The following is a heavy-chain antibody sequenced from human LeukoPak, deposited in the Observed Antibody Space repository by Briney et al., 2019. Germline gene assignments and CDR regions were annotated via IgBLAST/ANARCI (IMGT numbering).Heavy chain of an antibody. CDR3: ARFSTFRDSSGYYLDY. D-gene: IGHD3-22*01. Sequence: SETLSLTCSVSGGSISSYYWSWIRQPPGKGLEWRGHIYSSGSTTDNPSLKSRVTISVDTSKNQLSLKLTSVTPADTAVYYCARFSTFRDSSGYYLDYRGQGILVTVSS. J-gene: IGHJ4*02. CDR2: IYSSGST. V-gene: IGHV4-59*01. CDR1: GGSISSYY.